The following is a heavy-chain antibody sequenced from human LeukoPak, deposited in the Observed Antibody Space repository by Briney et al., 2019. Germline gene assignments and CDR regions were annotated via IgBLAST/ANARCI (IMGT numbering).Heavy chain of an antibody. CDR3: ARGWAGYSSGWYSTIFDY. CDR2: IIPIFGTA. J-gene: IGHJ4*02. V-gene: IGHV1-69*13. D-gene: IGHD6-19*01. CDR1: GGTFSSYA. Sequence: ASVKVSCKASGGTFSSYAISWVRQAPGQGLEWMGGIIPIFGTANYAQKFQGRVTITADESTSTAYMELSSLRSEDTAVYYCARGWAGYSSGWYSTIFDYWGQGTLVTVSS.